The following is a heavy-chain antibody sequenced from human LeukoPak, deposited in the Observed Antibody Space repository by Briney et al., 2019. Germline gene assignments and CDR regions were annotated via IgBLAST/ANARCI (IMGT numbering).Heavy chain of an antibody. Sequence: GASVKVSCKASGYTFTGYYMHWVRQAPGQGLEWMGWINPNTGDTNFAQKFQGRVTMTRDTSISTAYMELSRLRSDDTAVYYCARTNSGWSWDVYDYYYYMDVWGKGTTVTISS. CDR1: GYTFTGYY. V-gene: IGHV1-2*02. J-gene: IGHJ6*03. CDR2: INPNTGDT. D-gene: IGHD6-19*01. CDR3: ARTNSGWSWDVYDYYYYMDV.